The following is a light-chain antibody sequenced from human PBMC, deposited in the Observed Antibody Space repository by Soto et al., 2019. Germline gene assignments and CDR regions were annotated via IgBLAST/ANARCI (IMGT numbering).Light chain of an antibody. V-gene: IGKV1-39*01. CDR2: AAS. CDR3: QQSYSTPLT. CDR1: QSISSY. Sequence: DIQMTQSPSSLSASVGDRVTITCRASQSISSYLNWYQQKPGKAHKLLIYAASSLQSGVPSMFSGSGSGTDFTLTISSLQPEDFETYYCQQSYSTPLTFGGGTKVEIK. J-gene: IGKJ4*01.